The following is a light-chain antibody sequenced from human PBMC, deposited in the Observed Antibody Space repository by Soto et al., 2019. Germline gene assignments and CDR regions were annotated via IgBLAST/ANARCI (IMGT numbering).Light chain of an antibody. CDR2: GAS. V-gene: IGKV3-15*01. CDR1: ENIYTN. Sequence: EIVITQSPATPAVSPGQRATLXCRDSENIYTNLAWYQQKPGQAPRLLFYGASTRATGLPARFSGTGSGTDFTLTISRLEPEDFAVYYCQQYGSSSITFGQGTRLEIK. J-gene: IGKJ5*01. CDR3: QQYGSSSIT.